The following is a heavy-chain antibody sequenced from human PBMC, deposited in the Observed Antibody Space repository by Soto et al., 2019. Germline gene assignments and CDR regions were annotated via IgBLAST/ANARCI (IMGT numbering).Heavy chain of an antibody. CDR1: GTSISSTFW. CDR3: ATLPSWIVVMTTEIPS. CDR2: VYHTGTT. V-gene: IGHV4-4*02. Sequence: PSETLSLTCAVSGTSISSTFWWTWVRQPPGKGLEWIGEVYHTGTTKYNPSLKNRVTISVDKSNNQFSLELRAVTAADTAVYYCATLPSWIVVMTTEIPSWGQGTLVTVSS. D-gene: IGHD2-21*02. J-gene: IGHJ5*02.